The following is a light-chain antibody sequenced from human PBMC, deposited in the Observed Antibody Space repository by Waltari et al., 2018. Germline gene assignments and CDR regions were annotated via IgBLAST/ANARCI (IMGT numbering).Light chain of an antibody. CDR3: NSRDRSGDVV. CDR2: GEN. Sequence: SSELTQDPAVSVALGQTVRITCQGDRLRDYYASWYQQKAGQDPVLVIHGENKTTPGIPDRFSGSSSGNTVSLTITGAQAGDEADYYCNSRDRSGDVVFGAGTKLTV. J-gene: IGLJ2*01. V-gene: IGLV3-19*01. CDR1: RLRDYY.